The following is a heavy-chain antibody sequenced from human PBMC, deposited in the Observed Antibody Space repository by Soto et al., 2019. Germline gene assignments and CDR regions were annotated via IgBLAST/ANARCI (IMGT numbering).Heavy chain of an antibody. J-gene: IGHJ3*02. D-gene: IGHD4-17*01. CDR2: MNPNSGNT. CDR1: GDSFTSYD. Sequence: GASVKLSCKACGDSFTSYDINWVRQATGQGLEWMGWMNPNSGNTGYAQKFQGRVTMTRNTSISTAYMELSSLRSEDTAVYYCARGGVFWETFMTTVTTDAFDIWGQGTMVTVSS. CDR3: ARGGVFWETFMTTVTTDAFDI. V-gene: IGHV1-8*01.